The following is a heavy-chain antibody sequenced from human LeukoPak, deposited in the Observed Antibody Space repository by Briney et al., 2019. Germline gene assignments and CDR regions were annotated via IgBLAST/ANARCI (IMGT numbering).Heavy chain of an antibody. CDR1: GGSISSYY. D-gene: IGHD2-2*01. V-gene: IGHV4-59*01. Sequence: PSETLSLTCTVSGGSISSYYWSWIRQPPGKGLEWIGYIYYSESTNYKPSVKSRVTISVDTSKNQFSLKLRSVNAADTAVYYCARDRKYDWYFDLWGRGTLVTVSS. CDR2: IYYSEST. CDR3: ARDRKYDWYFDL. J-gene: IGHJ2*01.